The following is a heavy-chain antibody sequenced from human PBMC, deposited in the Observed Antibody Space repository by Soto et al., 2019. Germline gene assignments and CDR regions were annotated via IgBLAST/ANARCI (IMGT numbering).Heavy chain of an antibody. Sequence: QVQLQESGPGLVKPSETLSLTCTVSGGSISSYYWSWIRQPPGKGLEWIGYIYYSGSTNYNPSLKSRVTISVDTSKNQFSLKLSSVTAADTAVYYCARTRCSSWYCPYIDWGQGTLVTVSS. V-gene: IGHV4-59*01. CDR1: GGSISSYY. CDR2: IYYSGST. D-gene: IGHD6-13*01. J-gene: IGHJ4*02. CDR3: ARTRCSSWYCPYID.